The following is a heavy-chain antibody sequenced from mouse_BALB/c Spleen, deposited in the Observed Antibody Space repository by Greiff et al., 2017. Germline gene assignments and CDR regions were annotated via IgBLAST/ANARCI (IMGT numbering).Heavy chain of an antibody. J-gene: IGHJ1*01. CDR2: IDPANGKT. V-gene: IGHV14-3*02. Sequence: LVESGAELVKPGASVKLSCTASGFNFKDYYMHWVKQRPEQGLEWIGRIDPANGKTKYDPKFQGKATITADTSSNTAYLQLSSLTSEDTAVYYCARWDGRYFDVWGEGTMVTVSA. D-gene: IGHD4-1*01. CDR3: ARWDGRYFDV. CDR1: GFNFKDYY.